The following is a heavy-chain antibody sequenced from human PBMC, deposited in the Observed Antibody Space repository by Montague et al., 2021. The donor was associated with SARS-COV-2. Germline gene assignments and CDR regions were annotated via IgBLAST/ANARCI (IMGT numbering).Heavy chain of an antibody. V-gene: IGHV4-61*02. CDR2: IYSSGST. D-gene: IGHD5-18*01. Sequence: TLSLTCSVSGGSINTGGYYWNWIRQSAGKGLEWIGRIYSSGSTNSSPSLKSRVTISLDTSKNQFSLWLSSVTAADTAVYYCARDLGYTSFTRWYFDLWGPGTLVTVTS. CDR1: GGSINTGGYY. CDR3: ARDLGYTSFTRWYFDL. J-gene: IGHJ2*01.